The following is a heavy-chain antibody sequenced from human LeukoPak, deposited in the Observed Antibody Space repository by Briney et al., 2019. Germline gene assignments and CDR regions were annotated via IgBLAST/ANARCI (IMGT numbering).Heavy chain of an antibody. CDR1: GFTVSSNY. Sequence: GGSLRLSCAASGFTVSSNYMSWVRQAPGKGLEWVSVIYSGGSTYYADSVKGRFTISRDNSKNTLYLQMNSLRAEDTAVYYCARDRLYCSGGSCYSGWFDPWGQGTLVTVSS. CDR3: ARDRLYCSGGSCYSGWFDP. V-gene: IGHV3-66*01. CDR2: IYSGGST. J-gene: IGHJ5*02. D-gene: IGHD2-15*01.